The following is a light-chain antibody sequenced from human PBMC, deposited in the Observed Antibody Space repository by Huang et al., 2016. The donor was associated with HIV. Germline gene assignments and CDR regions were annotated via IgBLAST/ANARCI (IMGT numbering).Light chain of an antibody. CDR1: QSVSSSF. CDR2: GTS. J-gene: IGKJ1*01. CDR3: QHYGSSPWT. V-gene: IGKV3-20*01. Sequence: DIVLTQSPGTLSLSPGERVTLSCRASQSVSSSFLAWFQQKPGQTPRLLIYGTSSRATGIPDRFSGSGSGTDFTLTIRRLEPEDFAVYYCQHYGSSPWTFGQGTKVEI.